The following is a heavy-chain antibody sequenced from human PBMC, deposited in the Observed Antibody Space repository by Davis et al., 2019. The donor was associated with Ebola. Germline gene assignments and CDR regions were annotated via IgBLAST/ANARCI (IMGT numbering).Heavy chain of an antibody. Sequence: GGSLRLSCAASGFTFSTYSMNWVRQAPGKGLEWVSSISHSGNYTYYADSVKGRFIISRGNAKNSLYLQVNSLRAEDTAVYYCARDRAYYYGSAAFDPWGHGTLVTVSS. CDR2: ISHSGNYT. J-gene: IGHJ5*02. CDR1: GFTFSTYS. CDR3: ARDRAYYYGSAAFDP. V-gene: IGHV3-21*01. D-gene: IGHD3-10*01.